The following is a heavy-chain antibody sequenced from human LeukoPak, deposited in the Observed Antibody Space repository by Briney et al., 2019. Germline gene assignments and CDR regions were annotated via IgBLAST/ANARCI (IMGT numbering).Heavy chain of an antibody. CDR1: GGSISSGLYS. D-gene: IGHD2-2*01. Sequence: SETLSLTCDVSGGSISSGLYSWSWIQQPLGKGLEWIGYIYHTGSTYYNPFLKSRVTISVDTSKNQFSLRLSSVTAADTAVHYCARLQYCSGTSCYWFDPWGQGTLVTVSS. CDR2: IYHTGST. V-gene: IGHV4-30-2*01. CDR3: ARLQYCSGTSCYWFDP. J-gene: IGHJ5*02.